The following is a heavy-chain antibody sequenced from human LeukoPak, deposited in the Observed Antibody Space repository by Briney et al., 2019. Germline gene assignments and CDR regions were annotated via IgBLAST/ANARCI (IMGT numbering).Heavy chain of an antibody. J-gene: IGHJ4*02. CDR2: IIGSGGST. CDR3: ARRPPPRYSGSHIPFDY. CDR1: GFTFSSYA. V-gene: IGHV3-23*01. D-gene: IGHD1-26*01. Sequence: GSLRLSCAASGFTFSSYAMSWVRQAPGKGLEWVSAIIGSGGSTYYADSVKGRFTISRDNSKNTLYLQMNSLRAEDTAVYYCARRPPPRYSGSHIPFDYWGQGTLVTVSS.